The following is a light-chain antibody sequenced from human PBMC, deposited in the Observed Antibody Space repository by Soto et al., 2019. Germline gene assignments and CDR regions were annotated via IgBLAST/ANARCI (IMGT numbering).Light chain of an antibody. CDR3: LQDYDYPLT. V-gene: IGKV1-6*01. Sequence: AIQMTQSPSSLSASVGDSVTITCRASQGIRNDLGWYQQKPGKAPKLLIYATSSLQSGVPSRFSGSTSGTDFTLTISSLQPEDFATYFCLQDYDYPLTFGGGTKVEVK. CDR2: ATS. J-gene: IGKJ4*01. CDR1: QGIRND.